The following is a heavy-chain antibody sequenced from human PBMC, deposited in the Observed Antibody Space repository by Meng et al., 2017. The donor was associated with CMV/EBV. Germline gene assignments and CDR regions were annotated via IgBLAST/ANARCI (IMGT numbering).Heavy chain of an antibody. D-gene: IGHD6-13*01. Sequence: GGSLRLSCAASGFTFSSYAMSWVRQAPGKGLEWVANIKQDGSEKYYVDSVKGRFTISRDNAKNSLYLDMNSLRAEDTAVYYCARGYNRLAASALDYWGQGVLVTVSS. CDR1: GFTFSSYA. V-gene: IGHV3-7*01. CDR3: ARGYNRLAASALDY. J-gene: IGHJ4*02. CDR2: IKQDGSEK.